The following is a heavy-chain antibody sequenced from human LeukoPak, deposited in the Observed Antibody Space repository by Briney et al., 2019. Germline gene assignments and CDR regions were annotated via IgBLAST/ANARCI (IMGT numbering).Heavy chain of an antibody. CDR3: ARAISGYNAIDY. V-gene: IGHV4-61*02. D-gene: IGHD5-18*01. CDR2: IYTSGST. J-gene: IGHJ4*02. CDR1: GGSISSGSYY. Sequence: KPSQTLSLTCTVSGGSISSGSYYWSWIRQPAGKGLEWIGRIYTSGSTNYNPSLKSRVTISVDTSKNQFSLKLCSVTAADTAVYYCARAISGYNAIDYWGQGTLVTVSS.